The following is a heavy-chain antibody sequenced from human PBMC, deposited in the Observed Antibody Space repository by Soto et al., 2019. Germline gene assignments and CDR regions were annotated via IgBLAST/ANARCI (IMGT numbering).Heavy chain of an antibody. D-gene: IGHD3-22*01. CDR3: ARPLYYYDSSGSVDY. CDR1: GFTFSDYY. J-gene: IGHJ4*02. V-gene: IGHV3-11*06. CDR2: ISSSSSYT. Sequence: GGSLRLSCAASGFTFSDYYMSWIRQAPGKGLEWVSYISSSSSYTNYADSVKGRFTISRDNAKNSLYLQMNSLRAEDTAVYYCARPLYYYDSSGSVDYWGQGTLVTVSS.